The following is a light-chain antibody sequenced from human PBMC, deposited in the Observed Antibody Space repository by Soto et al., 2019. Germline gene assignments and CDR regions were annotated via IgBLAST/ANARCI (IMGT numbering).Light chain of an antibody. CDR1: QSVRSY. V-gene: IGKV3-11*01. CDR3: QQWSDWPPT. J-gene: IGKJ4*01. CDR2: ETS. Sequence: EIVLTQSPATLSLSPGERATLSCRASQSVRSYLNWYQQKPGQAPRLLIHETSNRATGITDRFTGSGSGTDFTLTITSLEPEDFAVYHCQQWSDWPPTFGGGT.